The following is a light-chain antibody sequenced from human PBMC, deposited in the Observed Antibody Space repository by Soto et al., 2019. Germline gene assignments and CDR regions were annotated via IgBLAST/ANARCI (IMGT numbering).Light chain of an antibody. Sequence: VMTPVPATLCESPGERVTLSCRASQSVSTNVAWYQQKPGEAPRLLIFDASARAVDIPGRFSGSVSGTEITLTISSLQPEDFAVYFCHSYDKWPPGTFGQGTKVDIK. V-gene: IGKV3D-15*01. CDR1: QSVSTN. J-gene: IGKJ1*01. CDR2: DAS. CDR3: HSYDKWPPGT.